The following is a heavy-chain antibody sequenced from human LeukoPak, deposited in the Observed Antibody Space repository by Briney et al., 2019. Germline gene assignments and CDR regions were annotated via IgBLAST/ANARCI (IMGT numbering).Heavy chain of an antibody. J-gene: IGHJ6*03. CDR2: ISWNSGSI. CDR3: AKAPAAALGFYMDV. V-gene: IGHV3-9*01. Sequence: GGSLRLSCAASGFTFDDYGMSWVRQAPGKGLEWVSGISWNSGSIGYADSVKGRFTISRDNAKNSLYLQMNSLRAEDTALYYCAKAPAAALGFYMDVWGKGTTVTISS. D-gene: IGHD6-13*01. CDR1: GFTFDDYG.